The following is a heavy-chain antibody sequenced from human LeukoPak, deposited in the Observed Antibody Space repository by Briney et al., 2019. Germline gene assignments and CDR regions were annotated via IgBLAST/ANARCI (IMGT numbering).Heavy chain of an antibody. Sequence: LSLTCTVSGGSIYSSDYFWGWLRQPPGKGLEWVSYISSTNSTIYYADSVKGRFTISRDNAKNSLYLQMNSLRAEDTALYYCAKDKDGSGSYYAFDYWGQGTLVTVSS. J-gene: IGHJ4*02. D-gene: IGHD3-10*01. CDR3: AKDKDGSGSYYAFDY. CDR2: ISSTNSTI. CDR1: GGSIYSSDYF. V-gene: IGHV3-11*01.